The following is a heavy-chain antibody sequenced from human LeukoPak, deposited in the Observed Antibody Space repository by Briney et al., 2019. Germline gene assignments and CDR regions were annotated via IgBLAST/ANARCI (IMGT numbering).Heavy chain of an antibody. D-gene: IGHD1-14*01. J-gene: IGHJ6*03. CDR2: INHSGST. CDR1: GGSFSGYF. V-gene: IGHV4-34*01. Sequence: SETLSLTCAVCGGSFSGYFWSWIRQPPGRGLEWIGEINHSGSTNYNPSLKSRVTISIDTSKNQFSLKLSSVTAADTAVYYCARLITLRPRIYYYYYMDVWGKGTTVTVSS. CDR3: ARLITLRPRIYYYYYMDV.